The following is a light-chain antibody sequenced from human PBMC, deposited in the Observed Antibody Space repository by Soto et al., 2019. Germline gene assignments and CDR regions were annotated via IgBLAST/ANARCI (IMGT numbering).Light chain of an antibody. CDR3: SSYSSSSTLVI. V-gene: IGLV2-14*01. Sequence: QSALTQPASLSGSPGQSITLSCTGSSSDVGYNYVSWYQQSPGKAPKLLIYEVTYRLSGVSTRFSGSKSGNTASLTISGLRAEDEADYYCSSYSSSSTLVIFGGGTKLTVL. CDR1: SSDVGYNY. J-gene: IGLJ2*01. CDR2: EVT.